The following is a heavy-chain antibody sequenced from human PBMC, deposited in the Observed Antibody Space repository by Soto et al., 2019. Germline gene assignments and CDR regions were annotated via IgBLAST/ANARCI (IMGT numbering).Heavy chain of an antibody. CDR1: GCTFSTYS. J-gene: IGHJ6*02. D-gene: IGHD2-2*02. V-gene: IGHV3-21*01. CDR3: AREYTAWPLAYGLDV. CDR2: ISSRSDI. Sequence: LRLSCGGSGCTFSTYSINWVRQAPGKGLEWVSSISSRSDIYYADSVKGRFTISRDNAKNSVSLQMNSLRAEDTAVYYCAREYTAWPLAYGLDVWGQGTTVTVS.